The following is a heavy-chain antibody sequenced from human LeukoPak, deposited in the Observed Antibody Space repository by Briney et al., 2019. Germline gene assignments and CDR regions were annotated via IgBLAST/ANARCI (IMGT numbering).Heavy chain of an antibody. CDR2: IIPIFGTA. CDR3: ARLRYSYGPFDP. Sequence: GASVKVSCKASGYTFTGYFIHWVRQAPGQGLEWMGGIIPIFGTANYAQKFQGRVTITADKSTSTAYMELSSLRSEDTAVYYCARLRYSYGPFDPWGQGTLVTVSS. CDR1: GYTFTGYF. D-gene: IGHD5-18*01. V-gene: IGHV1-69*06. J-gene: IGHJ5*02.